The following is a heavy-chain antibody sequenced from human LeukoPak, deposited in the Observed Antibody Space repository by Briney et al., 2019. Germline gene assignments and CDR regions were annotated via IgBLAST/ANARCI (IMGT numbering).Heavy chain of an antibody. D-gene: IGHD3-16*02. CDR1: GGSFSGYY. Sequence: SETLSLTCAVYGGSFSGYYWSWIRQPPGKGLEWIGEINHSGSTNYNPSLKGRVTISVDTSKNQFSLKLSSVTAADTAVYYCARRSIRVDYVWGSYRYPYYFDYWGQGTLVTVSS. CDR3: ARRSIRVDYVWGSYRYPYYFDY. CDR2: INHSGST. V-gene: IGHV4-34*01. J-gene: IGHJ4*02.